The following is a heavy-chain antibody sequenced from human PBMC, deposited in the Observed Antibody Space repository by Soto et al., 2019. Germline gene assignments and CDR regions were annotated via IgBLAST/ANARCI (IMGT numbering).Heavy chain of an antibody. CDR2: IYYTGGT. CDR3: ARGGSGWAEYFQH. V-gene: IGHV4-30-4*08. J-gene: IGHJ1*01. Sequence: QVQLQESGPGLVEPSQTLSLTCTVSGGSIGSTDSYWSWIRRPPGKGLEGIGYIYYTGGTFYNPSLKSRLTISLETSSNQFSLTLTSVTATDTGIYYCARGGSGWAEYFQHWGQGTLVAVSS. D-gene: IGHD6-25*01. CDR1: GGSIGSTDSY.